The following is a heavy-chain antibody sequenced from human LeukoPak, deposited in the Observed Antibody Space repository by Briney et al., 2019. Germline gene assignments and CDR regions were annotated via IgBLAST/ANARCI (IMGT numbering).Heavy chain of an antibody. CDR1: GYTFTSYG. V-gene: IGHV1-18*01. Sequence: ASVKVSCKASGYTFTSYGISWVRQAPGHGLEWMGWISAYNGNTNYAQKLQGRVTMTTDTSTSTAYMELRSLRSDDTAVYYCARDLTYDSSGYYSDWGQGTLVTVSS. D-gene: IGHD3-22*01. CDR2: ISAYNGNT. CDR3: ARDLTYDSSGYYSD. J-gene: IGHJ4*02.